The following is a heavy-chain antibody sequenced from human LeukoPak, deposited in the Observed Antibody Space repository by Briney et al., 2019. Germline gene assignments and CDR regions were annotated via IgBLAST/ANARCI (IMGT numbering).Heavy chain of an antibody. V-gene: IGHV1-2*06. CDR2: INPNSGGT. D-gene: IGHD2-15*01. CDR1: GYALSGYY. J-gene: IGHJ6*02. Sequence: ASVKVSCKASGYALSGYYMHWVRQAPGQGLEWMGRINPNSGGTNYLQMFQGRVTMTSNTSISTAYMELIRLTSDDTAVYYCAREGSQSGMDVWGQGTTVTVSS. CDR3: AREGSQSGMDV.